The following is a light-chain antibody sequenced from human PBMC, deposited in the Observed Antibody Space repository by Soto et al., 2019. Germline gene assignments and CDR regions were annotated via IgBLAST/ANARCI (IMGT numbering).Light chain of an antibody. CDR3: QQYGNSPIT. J-gene: IGKJ5*01. CDR1: QSVSSNY. CDR2: GAS. Sequence: EIVLTQSPGTLSLSPGERATLSCKASQSVSSNYLAWYQQKPGQAPRLLIYGASSSATDIPDRFSGSGSGTDFTLTISRLEPEDYAVDYCQQYGNSPITFGQGTRLEIK. V-gene: IGKV3-20*01.